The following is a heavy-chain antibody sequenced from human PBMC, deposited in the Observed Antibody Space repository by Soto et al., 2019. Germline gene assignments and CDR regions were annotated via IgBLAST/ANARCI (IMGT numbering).Heavy chain of an antibody. V-gene: IGHV1-46*01. Sequence: VSCKASGYTFTSYYMHWVRQAPGQGLEWMGIINPSGGSTSYAQKFQGRVTMTRDTSTSTVYMELSSLRSEDTAVYYCARDWRYGSGSYAQFGPWGQGTLVTVSS. D-gene: IGHD3-10*01. CDR3: ARDWRYGSGSYAQFGP. J-gene: IGHJ5*02. CDR2: INPSGGST. CDR1: GYTFTSYY.